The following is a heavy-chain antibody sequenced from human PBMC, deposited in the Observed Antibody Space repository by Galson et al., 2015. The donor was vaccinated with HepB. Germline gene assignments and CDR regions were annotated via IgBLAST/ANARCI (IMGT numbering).Heavy chain of an antibody. CDR2: INAGNGNT. CDR1: GYTFTSYA. V-gene: IGHV1-3*01. D-gene: IGHD3-16*01. CDR3: AREVAMTLGLEY. J-gene: IGHJ4*02. Sequence: SVKVSCKASGYTFTSYAMHWVRQAPGQRLEWMGWINAGNGNTKYSQKFQGRVTITRDTSASTAYMELSSLRSEDTAVYYCAREVAMTLGLEYWGQGTLVTVSS.